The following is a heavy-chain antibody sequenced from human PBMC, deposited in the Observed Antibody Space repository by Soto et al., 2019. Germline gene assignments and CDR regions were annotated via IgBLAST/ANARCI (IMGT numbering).Heavy chain of an antibody. CDR1: GFTFSSYA. V-gene: IGHV3-23*01. CDR3: AKDSSSWGSYGMDV. Sequence: EVQLLESGGGLVQPGGSLRLSCAASGFTFSSYAMSWVRQAPGKGLEWVSAISGSGGSTYYADSVKGRFTISRDNSKNTLYLQMTSLRAEDTAVYYCAKDSSSWGSYGMDVWGQGTTVTVSS. CDR2: ISGSGGST. D-gene: IGHD6-13*01. J-gene: IGHJ6*02.